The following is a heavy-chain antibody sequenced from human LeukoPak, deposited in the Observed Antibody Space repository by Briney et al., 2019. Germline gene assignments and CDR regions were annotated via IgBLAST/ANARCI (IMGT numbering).Heavy chain of an antibody. Sequence: ASVKVSCKASGYTFTSYYMHWVRQAPGQGLEWMGIINPSGGSTSYAQKFQGRVTMTRDMSTSTVYMELSSLRSEDTAVYYCATGGYGPQGVRTRSWFDPWGQGTLVTVSS. V-gene: IGHV1-46*01. CDR3: ATGGYGPQGVRTRSWFDP. D-gene: IGHD1-14*01. J-gene: IGHJ5*02. CDR2: INPSGGST. CDR1: GYTFTSYY.